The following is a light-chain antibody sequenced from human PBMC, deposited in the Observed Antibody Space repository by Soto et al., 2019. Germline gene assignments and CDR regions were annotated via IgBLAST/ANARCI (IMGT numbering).Light chain of an antibody. CDR2: EVN. Sequence: SVLTQPASVSGSPGQSITISCTGTSSDVGGYNYVSWYQQHPGKAPKLMIYEVNNRPSGVSNRFSGSKSGNTASLTISGLQAEDEADYYCSSYTRSSTPYVFGTGTRSPS. J-gene: IGLJ1*01. V-gene: IGLV2-14*01. CDR1: SSDVGGYNY. CDR3: SSYTRSSTPYV.